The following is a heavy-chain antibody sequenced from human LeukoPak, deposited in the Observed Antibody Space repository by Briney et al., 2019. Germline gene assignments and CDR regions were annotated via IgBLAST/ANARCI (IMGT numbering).Heavy chain of an antibody. J-gene: IGHJ2*01. CDR2: VYYSGST. CDR1: GGSVSSYY. CDR3: AREANSPTARYWYFDL. D-gene: IGHD2-21*01. Sequence: KPSETLSLTCTVSGGSVSSYYWSWMRQSPGKGLESIGYVYYSGSTNYNPALKSRVTISLDTSENQFSLKLSSVTAADTAVYYCAREANSPTARYWYFDLWGRGTQVTVSS. V-gene: IGHV4-59*02.